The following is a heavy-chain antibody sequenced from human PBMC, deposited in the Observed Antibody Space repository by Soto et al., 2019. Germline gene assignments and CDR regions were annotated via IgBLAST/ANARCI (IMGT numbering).Heavy chain of an antibody. V-gene: IGHV4-4*02. CDR1: GGSISSSNW. Sequence: QVQLQESGPGLEKPSGTLSLTCAVSGGSISSSNWWSWVRQPPGKGLEWIGDIYHSGSTNYTPSLKSRVTISVDKSKNQFSLKLSSVTAADTAVYYCARVIATAVHWFDPWGQGTLVTVSS. CDR2: IYHSGST. CDR3: ARVIATAVHWFDP. D-gene: IGHD6-13*01. J-gene: IGHJ5*02.